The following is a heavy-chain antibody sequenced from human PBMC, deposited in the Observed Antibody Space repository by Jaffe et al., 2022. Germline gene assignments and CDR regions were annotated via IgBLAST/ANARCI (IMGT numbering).Heavy chain of an antibody. CDR1: GGSIDSDY. CDR3: AKGGRGFREPLGWFDP. J-gene: IGHJ5*02. Sequence: QLQLQESGPGLVKPSETLSLTCIVSGGSIDSDYWSWIRQPPGKELEWIGNIYYRGDTNYNPSLKSRVTISVDTSKNQFSLKLNSVTAVDTAVYYCAKGGRGFREPLGWFDPWGQGTLVTVSS. D-gene: IGHD3-10*01. V-gene: IGHV4-59*01. CDR2: IYYRGDT.